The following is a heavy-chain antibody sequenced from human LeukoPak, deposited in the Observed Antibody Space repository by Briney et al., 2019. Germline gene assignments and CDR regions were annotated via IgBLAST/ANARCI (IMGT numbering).Heavy chain of an antibody. CDR3: ARDGERLSGIAAAGTGRWFDP. CDR2: IYYSGST. Sequence: PSETLSLTCTVSGGSISSSSYYWGWIRQPPGKGLEWIGSIYYSGSTYYNPSLKSRVTISVDTSKNQFSLKLSSVTAADTAVYYCARDGERLSGIAAAGTGRWFDPWGQGTLVTVSS. D-gene: IGHD6-13*01. J-gene: IGHJ5*02. CDR1: GGSISSSSYY. V-gene: IGHV4-39*07.